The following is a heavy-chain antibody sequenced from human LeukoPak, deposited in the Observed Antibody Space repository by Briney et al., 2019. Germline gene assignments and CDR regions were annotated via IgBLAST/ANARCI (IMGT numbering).Heavy chain of an antibody. D-gene: IGHD6-19*01. CDR2: INPNSGGT. CDR3: ARDSSGWTNYYGMDV. J-gene: IGHJ6*02. Sequence: ASVKVSCKASGYTFTGYYTHWVRQAPGQGLEWMGWINPNSGGTNYAQKFQGWVTMTRDTSISTAYMELSRLRSDDTAVYYCARDSSGWTNYYGMDVWGQGTTVTVSS. V-gene: IGHV1-2*04. CDR1: GYTFTGYY.